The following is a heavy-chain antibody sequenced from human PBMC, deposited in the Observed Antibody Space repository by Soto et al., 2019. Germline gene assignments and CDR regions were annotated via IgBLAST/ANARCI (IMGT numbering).Heavy chain of an antibody. CDR1: GGSISSSSYY. CDR2: IYYSGST. Sequence: QLQLQESGPGLVKPSETLSLTCTVSGGSISSSSYYWGWIRQPPGKGLEWIGSIYYSGSTYYNPSLKSRVTISVDTPKNQFSLKLRSVTAANTAVYYCARHTPAISISDHWGQGTLVTVSS. D-gene: IGHD2-15*01. J-gene: IGHJ4*02. V-gene: IGHV4-39*01. CDR3: ARHTPAISISDH.